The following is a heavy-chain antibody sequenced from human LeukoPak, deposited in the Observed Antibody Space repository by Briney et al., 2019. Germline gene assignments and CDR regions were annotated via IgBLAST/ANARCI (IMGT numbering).Heavy chain of an antibody. CDR2: ITYDGSNK. J-gene: IGHJ6*02. CDR3: AKGGPESSSYGMDV. V-gene: IGHV3-30*18. Sequence: GGSPRLSCAASGFTFSSYGMHWVRQAPGKGLEWVAAITYDGSNKYYVDSVKGRFTFSRDNSKNTLYLQMNSLRAEDTAVYYCAKGGPESSSYGMDVWGQGTTVTVSS. CDR1: GFTFSSYG. D-gene: IGHD2-2*01.